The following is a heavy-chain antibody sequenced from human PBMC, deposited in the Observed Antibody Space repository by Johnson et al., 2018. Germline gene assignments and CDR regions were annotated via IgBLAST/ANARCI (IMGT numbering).Heavy chain of an antibody. CDR2: INSDGNST. J-gene: IGHJ3*02. Sequence: VQLQESGGGLVQPGGSLRLSCAVSGFTFSRYWMHWVRQAPGKGLVWVSRINSDGNSTSYADSVKGRFTISRDNAKNTLFLQMNSMRAEDTAVYYCARDSDVEWELLPGAFDIWGQGTMVTVSS. D-gene: IGHD1-26*01. CDR1: GFTFSRYW. CDR3: ARDSDVEWELLPGAFDI. V-gene: IGHV3-74*01.